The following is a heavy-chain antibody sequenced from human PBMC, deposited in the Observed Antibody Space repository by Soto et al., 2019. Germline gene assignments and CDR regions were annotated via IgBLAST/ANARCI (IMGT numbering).Heavy chain of an antibody. J-gene: IGHJ3*02. Sequence: PGGSLRLSCAASGFTVSSNYMSWVRQAPGEGLEWASVIYSGGSTYYADSVKGRFTISRDNSKNTLYLQMNSLRAEDTAVYYCARDRSSGWYAFDIWGQGTMVTVSS. V-gene: IGHV3-53*01. D-gene: IGHD6-19*01. CDR2: IYSGGST. CDR1: GFTVSSNY. CDR3: ARDRSSGWYAFDI.